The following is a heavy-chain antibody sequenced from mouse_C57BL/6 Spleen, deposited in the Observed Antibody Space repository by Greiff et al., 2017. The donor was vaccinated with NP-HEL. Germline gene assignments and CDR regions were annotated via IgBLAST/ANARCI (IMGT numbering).Heavy chain of an antibody. CDR3: ARRTCHYYAMDY. V-gene: IGHV1-69*01. J-gene: IGHJ4*01. Sequence: QVQLQQPGAELVMPGASVKLSCKASGYTFTSYWMHWVKQRPGQGLEWIGEIDPSDSYTNYNQKFQGKSTLTVDKSSSTAYMQLSSLTSEDSAVYYCARRTCHYYAMDYWGQGTSVTVSS. CDR1: GYTFTSYW. CDR2: IDPSDSYT.